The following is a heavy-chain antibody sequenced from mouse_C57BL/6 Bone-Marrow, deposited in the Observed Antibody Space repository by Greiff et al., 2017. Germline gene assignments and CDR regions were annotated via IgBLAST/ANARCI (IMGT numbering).Heavy chain of an antibody. CDR2: IYPGSGST. CDR3: ARDGDDGAGFAY. D-gene: IGHD2-2*01. Sequence: QVHVQQPGAELVKPGASVKMSCKASGYTFTSYWITWVKQRPGQGLEWIGDIYPGSGSTNYNEKFKSKATLTVDPSSSTAYMQLSSLTSEDSAVYYCARDGDDGAGFAYWGQGTLVTVSA. J-gene: IGHJ3*01. V-gene: IGHV1-55*01. CDR1: GYTFTSYW.